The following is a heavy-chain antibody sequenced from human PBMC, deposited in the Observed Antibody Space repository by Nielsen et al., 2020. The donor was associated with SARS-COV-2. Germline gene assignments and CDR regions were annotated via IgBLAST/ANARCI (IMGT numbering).Heavy chain of an antibody. Sequence: ASVKVSCKASGYTFTSYAMNWVRQAPGQGLEWMGWTNTNTGNPTYAQGFTGRFVFSLDTSVSTAYLQISSLKAEDTAVYYCARDSRGDIVVVPAVRDYGMDVWGQGTTVTVSS. CDR2: TNTNTGNP. J-gene: IGHJ6*02. CDR3: ARDSRGDIVVVPAVRDYGMDV. CDR1: GYTFTSYA. D-gene: IGHD2-2*01. V-gene: IGHV7-4-1*02.